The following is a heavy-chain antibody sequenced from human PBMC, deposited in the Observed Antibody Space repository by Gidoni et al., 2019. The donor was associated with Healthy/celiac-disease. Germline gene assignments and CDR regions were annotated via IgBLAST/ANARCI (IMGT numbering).Heavy chain of an antibody. CDR2: INPNSGGT. CDR3: AREGVYGGYVSPPPLGY. D-gene: IGHD5-12*01. V-gene: IGHV1-2*02. CDR1: GYTFTGYY. J-gene: IGHJ4*02. Sequence: QVQLVQSGAEVKKPGASVKVSCKASGYTFTGYYMHWVRQAPGQGLEWMGWINPNSGGTNYAQKFQGRVTMTRDTSISTAYMELSRLRSDDTAVYYCAREGVYGGYVSPPPLGYWGQGTLVTVSS.